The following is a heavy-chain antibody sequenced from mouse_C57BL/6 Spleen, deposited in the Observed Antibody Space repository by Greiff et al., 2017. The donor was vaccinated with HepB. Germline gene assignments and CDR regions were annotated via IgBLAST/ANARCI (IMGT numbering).Heavy chain of an antibody. D-gene: IGHD1-1*01. CDR2: IYPSDSET. CDR1: GYTFTSYW. CDR3: ARLVHYYGSSYSYFDY. Sequence: QVQLQQPGAELVRPGSSVKLSCKASGYTFTSYWMDWVKLRPGQGLEWIGNIYPSDSETHYNQKFKDKATLTVDKSSSTAYMQLSSLTSEDSAVYYCARLVHYYGSSYSYFDYWGQGTTLTVSS. V-gene: IGHV1-61*01. J-gene: IGHJ2*01.